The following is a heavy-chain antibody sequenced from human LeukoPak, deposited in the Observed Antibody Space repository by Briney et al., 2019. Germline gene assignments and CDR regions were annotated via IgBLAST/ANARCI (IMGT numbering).Heavy chain of an antibody. CDR3: AMAQTYYYDSSGPRY. CDR1: GFTFSRYS. D-gene: IGHD3-22*01. CDR2: VNDDGDRT. J-gene: IGHJ4*02. V-gene: IGHV3-64*02. Sequence: PGGSLRLSCAASGFTFSRYSMHWVRQIPGKGLEYVSAVNDDGDRTYYADSVKARFTISRDNSKNTLFLQMGSLRAEDTAVYYCAMAQTYYYDSSGPRYWGQGTLVTVSS.